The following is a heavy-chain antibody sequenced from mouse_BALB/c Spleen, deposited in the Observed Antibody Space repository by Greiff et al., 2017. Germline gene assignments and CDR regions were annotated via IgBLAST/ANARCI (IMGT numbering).Heavy chain of an antibody. J-gene: IGHJ2*01. CDR3: TRSGGKRYFDD. V-gene: IGHV1-5*01. Sequence: VQLQQSGTVLARPGASVKMSCKASGYSFTSYWMHWVKQRPGQGLEWIGAIYPGNSDTSYNQKFKGKAKLTAVTSASTAYMELSSLTNEDSAVYYCTRSGGKRYFDDWGQGTTLTVSS. CDR1: GYSFTSYW. CDR2: IYPGNSDT. D-gene: IGHD2-1*01.